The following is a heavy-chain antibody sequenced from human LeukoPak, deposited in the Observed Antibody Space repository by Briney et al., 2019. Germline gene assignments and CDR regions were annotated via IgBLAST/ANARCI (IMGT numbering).Heavy chain of an antibody. D-gene: IGHD3-3*01. CDR3: ARDRSISGVVTLDY. CDR1: GFRFSNSW. Sequence: GGSLRLSCAASGFRFSNSWMTWVRQAPGKGLEWVANIKQDESEKYYVDPVKGRFTISRDNAKNSVYLQMNSLRAEDTAVYYCARDRSISGVVTLDYWGQGTLVTVSS. J-gene: IGHJ4*02. CDR2: IKQDESEK. V-gene: IGHV3-7*01.